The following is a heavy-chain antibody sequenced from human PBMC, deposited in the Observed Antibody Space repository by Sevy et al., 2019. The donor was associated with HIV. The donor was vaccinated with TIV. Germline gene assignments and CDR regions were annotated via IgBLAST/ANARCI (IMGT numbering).Heavy chain of an antibody. CDR2: INHSGST. J-gene: IGHJ5*02. CDR1: GGSFSGYY. CDR3: AREGSQRITIFGVVITNWFDP. Sequence: SETLSLTCAVYGGSFSGYYWSWIRQPPGKGLEWIGEINHSGSTNYNPSLKSRVTISVDTSKNQFSLKLSSVTAADMAVYYCAREGSQRITIFGVVITNWFDPWGQGTLVTVSS. D-gene: IGHD3-3*01. V-gene: IGHV4-34*01.